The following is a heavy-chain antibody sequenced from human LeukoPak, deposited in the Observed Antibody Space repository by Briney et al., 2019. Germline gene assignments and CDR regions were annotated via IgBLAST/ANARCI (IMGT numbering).Heavy chain of an antibody. V-gene: IGHV3-23*01. D-gene: IGHD3-10*01. CDR1: GFTFSSYA. CDR2: ISGSGGST. J-gene: IGHJ4*02. Sequence: GVSLRLSCAASGFTFSSYAMSWVRQAPGKGLEWVSAISGSGGSTYYADSVRGRLTISRDNSKNTLYLQMNSLRAEDTAVYYCAKRSATQHFDYWGQGTLVTVSS. CDR3: AKRSATQHFDY.